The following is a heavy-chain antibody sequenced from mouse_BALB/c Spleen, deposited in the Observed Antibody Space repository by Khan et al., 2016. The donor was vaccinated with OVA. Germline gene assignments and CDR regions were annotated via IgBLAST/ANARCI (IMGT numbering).Heavy chain of an antibody. Sequence: EVELVESGPGLVKPSQSLSLTCTVTGYSITSDYAWNWIRQFPGNKLEWMGYISYSGSTSYNPSLKSRTSITRDTSKNQFFLQLNSVTTEDTATYYCARWDYGSSYFDYWGQGTTLTVSS. J-gene: IGHJ2*01. CDR1: GYSITSDYA. CDR3: ARWDYGSSYFDY. D-gene: IGHD1-1*01. CDR2: ISYSGST. V-gene: IGHV3-2*02.